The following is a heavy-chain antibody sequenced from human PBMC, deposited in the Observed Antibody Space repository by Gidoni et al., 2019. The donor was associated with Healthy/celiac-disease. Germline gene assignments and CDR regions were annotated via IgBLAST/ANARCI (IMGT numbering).Heavy chain of an antibody. D-gene: IGHD3-3*01. CDR2: MNPNSGNT. V-gene: IGHV1-8*01. J-gene: IGHJ4*02. CDR3: ARGLVYDFWSGYYYYFDY. Sequence: QVQLVQSGAEVKKPGASVKVSCKASGYTFTSYDINWVRQATGQGLEWMGWMNPNSGNTGYAQKFQGRVTMTRNTSISTAYMELSSLRSEDTAVYYCARGLVYDFWSGYYYYFDYWGQGTLVTVSS. CDR1: GYTFTSYD.